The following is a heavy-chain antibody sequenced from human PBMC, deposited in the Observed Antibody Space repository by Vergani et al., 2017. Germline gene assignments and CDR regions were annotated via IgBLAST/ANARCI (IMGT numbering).Heavy chain of an antibody. CDR2: IYYSGST. D-gene: IGHD3-22*01. CDR3: ARVAGGSGGYYVG. V-gene: IGHV4-30-4*08. J-gene: IGHJ4*02. Sequence: QLQLQQSGPGLVQPSQTLSLTCIVSGDSSNNDDYYWSWIRQPPGKGLEWIGYIYYSGSTYQNPSLESRLTMSFDTSRTQYSLNLISGTAGATAVYYCARVAGGSGGYYVGWGQGTPVTVSS. CDR1: GDSSNNDDYY.